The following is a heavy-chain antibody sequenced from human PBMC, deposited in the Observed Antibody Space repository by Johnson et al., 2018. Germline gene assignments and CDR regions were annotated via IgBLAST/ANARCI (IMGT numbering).Heavy chain of an antibody. Sequence: EVQLVESGGGLVKPGGSLRLSCAASGFTFSNAWMSWVRQAPGKGLEWVGRIKSKTDGGTTDYAAPVKGRFTISRDDSKNTLYLQMNSLKTEDTAVDYVTTDYSYYYDSSGYLTAFDIWGQGTMVTVSS. CDR2: IKSKTDGGTT. D-gene: IGHD3-22*01. CDR1: GFTFSNAW. J-gene: IGHJ3*02. CDR3: TTDYSYYYDSSGYLTAFDI. V-gene: IGHV3-15*01.